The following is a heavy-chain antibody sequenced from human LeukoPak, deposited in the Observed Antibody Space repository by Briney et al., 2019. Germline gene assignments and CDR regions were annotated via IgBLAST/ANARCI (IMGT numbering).Heavy chain of an antibody. CDR2: INHSGST. CDR3: ARRIPTYYYGSGRLHFDY. CDR1: GGSFSGYY. Sequence: SETLSLTCAVYGGSFSGYYWSWLRQPPGKGLEWIGEINHSGSTNYNPSLKSRVTISVDTSKNQFSLKLSSVTAADTAVYYCARRIPTYYYGSGRLHFDYWGQGTLVTVSS. V-gene: IGHV4-34*01. D-gene: IGHD3-10*01. J-gene: IGHJ4*02.